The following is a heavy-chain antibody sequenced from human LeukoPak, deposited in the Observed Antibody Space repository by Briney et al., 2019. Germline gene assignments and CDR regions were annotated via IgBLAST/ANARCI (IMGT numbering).Heavy chain of an antibody. V-gene: IGHV4-61*02. D-gene: IGHD5-18*01. J-gene: IGHJ5*01. CDR2: IYTSGST. CDR1: GGSISSGSYY. CDR3: AREGVDTAMVTWFDY. Sequence: PSQTLSLTCTVSGGSISSGSYYWSWIRQPAGKGLEWIGRIYTSGSTNYNPSIKSRVTISVDTSKNQFSLKLSSVTAADTAVYYCAREGVDTAMVTWFDYWGQGTLVTVSS.